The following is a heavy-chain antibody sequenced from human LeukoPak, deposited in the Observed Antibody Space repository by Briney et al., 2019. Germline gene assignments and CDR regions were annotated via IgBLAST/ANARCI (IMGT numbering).Heavy chain of an antibody. D-gene: IGHD5-12*01. Sequence: ASVKVSCKASGYTFTSYGISWVRQAPGQGLEWMGWISAYNGNTNYAQKLQGRVTMTTDTSTSTAYMELRSLRSDDTAVYYCARDPLPLYSGYDSGYWGQGTLVTVSS. CDR3: ARDPLPLYSGYDSGY. CDR2: ISAYNGNT. J-gene: IGHJ4*02. V-gene: IGHV1-18*01. CDR1: GYTFTSYG.